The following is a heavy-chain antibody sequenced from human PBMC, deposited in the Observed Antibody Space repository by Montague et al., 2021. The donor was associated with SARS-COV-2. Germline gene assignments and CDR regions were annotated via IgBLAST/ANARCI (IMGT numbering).Heavy chain of an antibody. Sequence: SLRLSCAASGFTFTSYAMHWVRQAPGKGLEWVAVISFDGTNKYYTDSVKGRFTISRDNSKNTLYLQMRSVRPEDTAVYYCARDQGGYSYNDYWGQGTLVTVSS. CDR2: ISFDGTNK. CDR1: GFTFTSYA. V-gene: IGHV3-30-3*01. D-gene: IGHD5-18*01. CDR3: ARDQGGYSYNDY. J-gene: IGHJ4*02.